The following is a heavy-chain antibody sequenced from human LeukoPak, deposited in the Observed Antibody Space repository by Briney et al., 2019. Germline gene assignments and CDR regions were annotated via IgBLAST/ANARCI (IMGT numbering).Heavy chain of an antibody. V-gene: IGHV1-2*02. D-gene: IGHD1-26*01. CDR3: ARSSGRYSSDAFDI. CDR2: INPNSGGT. CDR1: GYTFTGYY. Sequence: ASVKVSCKASGYTFTGYYMHWVRQAPGQGLEWMGWINPNSGGTKFAQKFQGRVTMTRDTSISTGYMELTSPRSDDTALYHCARSSGRYSSDAFDIWGQGTMVTVSS. J-gene: IGHJ3*02.